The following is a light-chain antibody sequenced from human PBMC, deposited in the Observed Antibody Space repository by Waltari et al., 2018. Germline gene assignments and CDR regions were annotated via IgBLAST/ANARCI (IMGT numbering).Light chain of an antibody. J-gene: IGKJ1*01. CDR2: CAS. CDR3: QQYSNWPRT. Sequence: EIVMTQSPATLSVSPGERATLSCRASQSFSSDLAWYQQKPGQAPRLLICCASTRATGIPARFSGSGSGTEFTLTISSLQSEDFAVYYCQQYSNWPRTFGQGTKVEIK. V-gene: IGKV3-15*01. CDR1: QSFSSD.